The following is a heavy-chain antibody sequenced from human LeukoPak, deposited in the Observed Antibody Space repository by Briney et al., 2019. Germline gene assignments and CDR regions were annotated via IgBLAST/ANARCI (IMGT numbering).Heavy chain of an antibody. CDR3: ARETTETSGFDY. CDR1: GGSISSSSYY. V-gene: IGHV4-39*02. J-gene: IGHJ4*02. CDR2: IYYSGST. D-gene: IGHD4-17*01. Sequence: SGTLSLTCTVSGGSISSSSYYWGWIRQPPGKGLEWIGSIYYSGSTYYNPSLKSRVTISVDTSKNQFSLKLSSVTAADTAVYYCARETTETSGFDYWGQGTLVTVSS.